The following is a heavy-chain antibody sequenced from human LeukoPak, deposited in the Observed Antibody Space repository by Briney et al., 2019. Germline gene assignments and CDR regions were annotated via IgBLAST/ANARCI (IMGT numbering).Heavy chain of an antibody. CDR1: GYTLTELS. J-gene: IGHJ6*03. Sequence: SVKVSCKVSGYTLTELSMHWVRQAPGKGLEWMGGIIPIFGTANYAQKFQGRVTITTDESTSTAYMELSSLRSEDTAVYYCARDGVRGWSIAAADNYYYYYMDVWGKGTTVTVSS. CDR2: IIPIFGTA. D-gene: IGHD6-13*01. V-gene: IGHV1-69*05. CDR3: ARDGVRGWSIAAADNYYYYYMDV.